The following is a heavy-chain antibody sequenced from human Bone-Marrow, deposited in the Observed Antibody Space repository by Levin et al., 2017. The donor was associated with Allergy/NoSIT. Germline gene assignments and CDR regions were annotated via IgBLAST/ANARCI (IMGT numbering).Heavy chain of an antibody. V-gene: IGHV3-23*01. CDR1: GFSFSTYA. J-gene: IGHJ5*02. Sequence: AGGSLRLSCVASGFSFSTYAMSWVRQVPGKGLEWVSRISGGGDTTYYADSVKGRFAISRDNSKNTVFLQVHSLRAEDTAVYYCARGDILTGSYRGSWFDPWGQGTLVTVSS. CDR3: ARGDILTGSYRGSWFDP. D-gene: IGHD3-9*01. CDR2: ISGGGDTT.